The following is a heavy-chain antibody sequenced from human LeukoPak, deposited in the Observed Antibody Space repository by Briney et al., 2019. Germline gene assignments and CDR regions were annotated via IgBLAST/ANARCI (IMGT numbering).Heavy chain of an antibody. J-gene: IGHJ6*02. D-gene: IGHD1/OR15-1a*01. CDR1: GFTFSNYA. CDR3: ARTTLVNFYYGMDV. V-gene: IGHV3-23*01. Sequence: GGSLRLSCEASGFTFSNYAMSWVRQAPGKGLEWVSGICGHGISIYYADSVKGRFTISRDNSKSTLYLQMNSLRAEDTAVYYCARTTLVNFYYGMDVWGQGTTVTVSS. CDR2: ICGHGISI.